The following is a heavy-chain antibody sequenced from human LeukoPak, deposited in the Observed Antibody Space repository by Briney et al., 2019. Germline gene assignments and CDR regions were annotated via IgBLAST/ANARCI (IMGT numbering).Heavy chain of an antibody. D-gene: IGHD6-6*01. Sequence: GGSLRLSCAASGFTFSGYAMSWVRQAPGKGLEWVSTISDNGGRTYYADSVKGRFTISRDNSKNTLYLQMNSLRAEDTAVYYCAKMGVVAARPGTFDYWGQGTLVTDSS. CDR2: ISDNGGRT. CDR3: AKMGVVAARPGTFDY. J-gene: IGHJ4*02. V-gene: IGHV3-23*01. CDR1: GFTFSGYA.